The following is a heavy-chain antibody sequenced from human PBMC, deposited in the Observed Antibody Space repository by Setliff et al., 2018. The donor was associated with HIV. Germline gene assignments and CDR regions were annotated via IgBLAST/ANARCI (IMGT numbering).Heavy chain of an antibody. CDR1: GGSFSGYY. CDR2: INHSGST. D-gene: IGHD3-22*01. V-gene: IGHV4-34*01. CDR3: ARLTITYYYDSSAYYHPV. J-gene: IGHJ4*02. Sequence: SETLSLTCAFYGGSFSGYYWSWIRQPPGKGLEWIGEINHSGSTNYNPSLKSRVTISVDTSKNQFSLKLSSVTAADTAVFYCARLTITYYYDSSAYYHPVWGQGTLVTVSS.